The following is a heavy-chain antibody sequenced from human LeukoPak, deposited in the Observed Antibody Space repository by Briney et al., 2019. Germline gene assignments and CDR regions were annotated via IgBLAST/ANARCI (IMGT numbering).Heavy chain of an antibody. CDR1: GDSVSSNSAA. V-gene: IGHV6-1*01. Sequence: SQTLSLTCAISGDSVSSNSAAWNWIRQSPSRGLEWLGRTYYRSKWYNDYALSVKTRITINPDTSENQFSLQLNSVTPDDTAVYYCARDQIAAAGPTDCWGQGTLVTVSS. D-gene: IGHD6-13*01. J-gene: IGHJ4*02. CDR2: TYYRSKWYN. CDR3: ARDQIAAAGPTDC.